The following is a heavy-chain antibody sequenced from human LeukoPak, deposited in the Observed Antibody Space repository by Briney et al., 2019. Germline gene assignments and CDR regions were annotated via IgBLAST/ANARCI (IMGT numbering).Heavy chain of an antibody. CDR2: IDSEGSST. CDR1: GLTFSSYW. D-gene: IGHD3-3*01. Sequence: GGSLRLSCAADGLTFSSYWMHSVRHAPGKGLGWVSRIDSEGSSTTYAESVKGRFTISRDNANNTLYLQKNSLRAEDTAVYYCARERRGITIFGVDNFRFDPWGQGTLVTVSS. V-gene: IGHV3-74*01. J-gene: IGHJ5*02. CDR3: ARERRGITIFGVDNFRFDP.